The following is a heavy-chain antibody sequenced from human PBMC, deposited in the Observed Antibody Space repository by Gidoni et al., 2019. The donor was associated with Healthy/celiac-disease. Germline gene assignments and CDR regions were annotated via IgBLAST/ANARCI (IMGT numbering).Heavy chain of an antibody. CDR2: ISWNSGSI. J-gene: IGHJ3*02. CDR3: AKDITIFGVATGDAFDI. V-gene: IGHV3-9*01. D-gene: IGHD3-3*01. Sequence: EVQLVESGGGLVQPGRSLRLSCAASGFTFDDYAMHWVRQAPGKGLEWVSGISWNSGSIGYADSVKGRFTISRDNAKNSLYLQMNSLRAEDTALYYCAKDITIFGVATGDAFDIWGQGTMVTVSS. CDR1: GFTFDDYA.